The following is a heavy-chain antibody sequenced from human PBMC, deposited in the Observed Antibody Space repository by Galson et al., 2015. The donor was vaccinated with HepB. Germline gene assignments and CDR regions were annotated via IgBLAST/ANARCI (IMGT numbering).Heavy chain of an antibody. CDR1: GYTFTSYG. D-gene: IGHD3-3*01. CDR3: ARESYYDFWSGYYTTPAPFDY. J-gene: IGHJ4*02. CDR2: ISAYNGNT. Sequence: SVKVSCKASGYTFTSYGISWVRQAPGQGLEWMGWISAYNGNTNYAQKLQGRVTMTTDTSTSTAYMELRSLRSDDTAVYYCARESYYDFWSGYYTTPAPFDYWGQGTLVTVSS. V-gene: IGHV1-18*01.